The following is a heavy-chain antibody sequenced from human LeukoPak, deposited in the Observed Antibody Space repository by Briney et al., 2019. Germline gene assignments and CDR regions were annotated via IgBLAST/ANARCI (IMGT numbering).Heavy chain of an antibody. CDR3: AKDVDDSVFHFDY. CDR2: ISYDGSNK. J-gene: IGHJ4*01. V-gene: IGHV3-30*18. Sequence: GGSLRLSCAASGFTFSSYGMQWVRQAPGKGLEWMAVISYDGSNKYYADSVKGRFTISRDNSKNTLYLQMNSLRAEGTAVYYCAKDVDDSVFHFDYWGHGTLVTVSS. D-gene: IGHD3-3*01. CDR1: GFTFSSYG.